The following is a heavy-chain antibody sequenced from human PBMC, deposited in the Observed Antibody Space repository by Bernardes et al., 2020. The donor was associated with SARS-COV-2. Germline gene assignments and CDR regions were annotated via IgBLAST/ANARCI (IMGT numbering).Heavy chain of an antibody. V-gene: IGHV1-2*02. J-gene: IGHJ6*02. D-gene: IGHD2-21*02. CDR3: ARDSLLYYYYYGMDV. CDR2: INPNSGGT. Sequence: ASLKVSCKASGYTFTGYYMHWVRQAPGQGLEWMGWINPNSGGTNYAQKFQGRVTMTRDTSISTAYMELSRLRSDDTAVYYCARDSLLYYYYYGMDVWGQGTTVTVSS. CDR1: GYTFTGYY.